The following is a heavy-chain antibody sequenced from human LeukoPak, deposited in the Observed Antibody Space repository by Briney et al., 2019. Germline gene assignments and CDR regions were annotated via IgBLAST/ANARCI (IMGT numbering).Heavy chain of an antibody. Sequence: KPSETLSLTCTVPGGSISSSSYYWGWIRQPPGKGLEWIGGIYYSGTTYYNPSLKSRVTISVDTSKNQFSLKLSSVTGADTAVYYCARLYGYKSVYYYMDVWGKGTTVTVSS. D-gene: IGHD5-18*01. CDR1: GGSISSSSYY. J-gene: IGHJ6*03. V-gene: IGHV4-39*01. CDR3: ARLYGYKSVYYYMDV. CDR2: IYYSGTT.